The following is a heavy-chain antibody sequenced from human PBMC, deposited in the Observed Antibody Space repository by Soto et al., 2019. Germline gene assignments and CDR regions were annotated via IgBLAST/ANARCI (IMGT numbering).Heavy chain of an antibody. V-gene: IGHV3-53*01. D-gene: IGHD2-15*01. CDR1: GFSVSSNY. J-gene: IGHJ3*02. CDR3: ALLTQWSHALDI. CDR2: TYTSGIT. Sequence: EVQLVESGGGLIQPGGSLRLSSAASGFSVSSNYMSWVRQAPGKGLEWVSVTYTSGITYYADSVKGRFTISRDNSKNTLHLQVSSLRADDTAVYYCALLTQWSHALDIWGQGTMVTVSS.